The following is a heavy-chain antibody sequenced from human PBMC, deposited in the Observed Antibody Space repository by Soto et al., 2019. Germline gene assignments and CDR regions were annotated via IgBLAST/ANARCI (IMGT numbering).Heavy chain of an antibody. V-gene: IGHV3-48*01. CDR1: GFTFSSYS. CDR2: ISSSSSTI. CDR3: AREQGHYASDY. D-gene: IGHD2-2*01. Sequence: GSLILSCAASGFTFSSYSMNWVRQAPGKGLEWVSYISSSSSTIYYADSVKGRFTISRDNAKNSLYLQMNSLRAEDTAVYYCAREQGHYASDYWGQGTLVTVSS. J-gene: IGHJ4*02.